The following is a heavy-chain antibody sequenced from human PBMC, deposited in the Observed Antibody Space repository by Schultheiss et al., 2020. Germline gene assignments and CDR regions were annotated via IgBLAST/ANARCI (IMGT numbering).Heavy chain of an antibody. V-gene: IGHV4-4*02. Sequence: SETLSLTCAVSGGSISSSNWWSWVRQPPGKGLEWIGEINHSGSTNYNPSLKSRVTISVDTSKNQFSLKLSSVTAADTAVYYCARGSSSWYFDYWGQGTLVTVSS. J-gene: IGHJ4*02. CDR3: ARGSSSWYFDY. CDR1: GGSISSSNW. CDR2: INHSGST. D-gene: IGHD6-13*01.